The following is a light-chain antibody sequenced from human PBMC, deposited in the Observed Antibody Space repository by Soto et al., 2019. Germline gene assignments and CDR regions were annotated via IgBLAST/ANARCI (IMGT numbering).Light chain of an antibody. CDR3: QQADSFPPT. J-gene: IGKJ4*01. Sequence: DIQMTQFPSSVSASVGARVTITCRASQGISDWLVWYQQRPGKAPKLLIYAASTLQSGVPSRFSGSGSGTDFTLTISSLQPEDFATYYCQQADSFPPTFGGGTKVEIK. CDR1: QGISDW. CDR2: AAS. V-gene: IGKV1-12*01.